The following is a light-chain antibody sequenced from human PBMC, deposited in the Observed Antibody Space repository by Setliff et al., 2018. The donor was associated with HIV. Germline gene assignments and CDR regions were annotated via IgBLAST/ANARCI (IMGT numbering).Light chain of an antibody. Sequence: QSALTQPRSVSGSPGQSVTISCTGSNSDVDHFNSVSWYQQRPGAAPKLIISDVSERPSGVPDRFSGSKSDNTASLTISGLQSEDEADYYCCSYAGTYRVFGSGTKVTVL. V-gene: IGLV2-11*01. J-gene: IGLJ1*01. CDR1: NSDVDHFNS. CDR2: DVS. CDR3: CSYAGTYRV.